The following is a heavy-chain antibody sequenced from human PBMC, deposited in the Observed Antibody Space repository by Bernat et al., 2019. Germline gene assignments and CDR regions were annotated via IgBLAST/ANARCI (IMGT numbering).Heavy chain of an antibody. CDR1: GFIFSNYG. Sequence: QVLLVDSGGGVVQPGRSLRLSCAASGFIFSNYGMHWVRQAPGQGLEWVAVIWYDGSRQYYADSVKGRITISRDNSKNTLSLQMNSLRADDTAVYYCERYKDKYFDYWGQGTVVTVSS. J-gene: IGHJ4*02. D-gene: IGHD1-14*01. CDR3: ERYKDKYFDY. CDR2: IWYDGSRQ. V-gene: IGHV3-33*01.